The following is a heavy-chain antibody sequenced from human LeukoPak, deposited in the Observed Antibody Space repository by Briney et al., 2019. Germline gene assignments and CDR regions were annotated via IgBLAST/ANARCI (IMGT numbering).Heavy chain of an antibody. CDR1: GYTFTIYG. V-gene: IGHV1-18*01. CDR3: ARDIRGYSYGYCWYFDL. D-gene: IGHD5-18*01. Sequence: ASVKVSCKASGYTFTIYGISWVRQAPGQGLEWMGWISAYNGNTNYAQKLQGRVTMTTDTSTSTAYMELRSLRSDDTAVYYCARDIRGYSYGYCWYFDLWGRGTLATVSS. J-gene: IGHJ2*01. CDR2: ISAYNGNT.